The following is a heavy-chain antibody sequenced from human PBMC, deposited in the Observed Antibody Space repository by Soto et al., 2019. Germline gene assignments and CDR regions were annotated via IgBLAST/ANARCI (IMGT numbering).Heavy chain of an antibody. J-gene: IGHJ4*02. CDR3: AKDSRISYSSSSCCFDY. D-gene: IGHD6-6*01. Sequence: GGSLRLSCAASGFTFSNAWMNWVRQAPGKGLEWVSAISGSGGSTYYADSVKGRFTISRDNSKNTLYMQMNSLRAEDTAVYYCAKDSRISYSSSSCCFDYWGQGTLVTVSS. V-gene: IGHV3-23*01. CDR2: ISGSGGST. CDR1: GFTFSNAW.